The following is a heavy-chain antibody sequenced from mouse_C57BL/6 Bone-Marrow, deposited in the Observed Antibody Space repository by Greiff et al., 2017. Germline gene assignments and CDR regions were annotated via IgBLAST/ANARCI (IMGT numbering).Heavy chain of an antibody. CDR1: GYTFTSYW. CDR2: IDPSDSYT. CDR3: FFITTVVRDY. V-gene: IGHV1-59*01. D-gene: IGHD1-1*01. J-gene: IGHJ2*01. Sequence: QVQLQQPGAELVRPGTSVKLSCKASGYTFTSYWMHWVKQRPGQGLEWIGVIDPSDSYTNYNQKFKGKATLTVDTSSSTAYMQLSSLTSEDSAVYYCFFITTVVRDYWGQGTTLTVSS.